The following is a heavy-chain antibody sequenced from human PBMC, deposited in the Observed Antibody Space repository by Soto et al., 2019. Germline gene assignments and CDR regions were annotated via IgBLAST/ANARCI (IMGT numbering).Heavy chain of an antibody. Sequence: GGSLRLSCAASGFTFNDHSMHWVRQAPGKGLEWVSGISWNGGSRGYADSVQGRFTISRDNAKNSLYLQMNSLKPEDTALYYCAKDLRSTAWYSISFFDYWGQGALVTVSS. V-gene: IGHV3-9*01. CDR3: AKDLRSTAWYSISFFDY. D-gene: IGHD6-13*01. CDR1: GFTFNDHS. J-gene: IGHJ4*02. CDR2: ISWNGGSR.